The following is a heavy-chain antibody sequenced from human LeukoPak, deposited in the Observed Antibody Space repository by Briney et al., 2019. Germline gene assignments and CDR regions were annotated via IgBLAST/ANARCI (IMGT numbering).Heavy chain of an antibody. CDR1: GFTFSDYG. V-gene: IGHV3-33*06. J-gene: IGHJ5*01. CDR3: AKDRGSYSTTADS. Sequence: ERSLRLSCAASGFTFSDYGIHWVRQAPGKGLEWVAVIWYDGTNKYYGDSVKGRFTISRDNSKNTLYLQMNSPRAEDTAVYYCAKDRGSYSTTADSWGQGTLVTVSS. CDR2: IWYDGTNK. D-gene: IGHD1-26*01.